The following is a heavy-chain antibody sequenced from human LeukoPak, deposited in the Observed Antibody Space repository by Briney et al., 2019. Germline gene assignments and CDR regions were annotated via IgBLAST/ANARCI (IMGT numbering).Heavy chain of an antibody. CDR3: ARDAVGQENDFDY. Sequence: ASVKVSCKASRYSFTDYYMHWVRQAAGQGLEWMGWIHPSSGVTNYAPKFQGRVTMTRDTSISTAYMELSRPGSDDTAIYYCARDAVGQENDFDYWGQGTLVTVSS. J-gene: IGHJ4*02. V-gene: IGHV1-2*02. CDR2: IHPSSGVT. D-gene: IGHD1-1*01. CDR1: RYSFTDYY.